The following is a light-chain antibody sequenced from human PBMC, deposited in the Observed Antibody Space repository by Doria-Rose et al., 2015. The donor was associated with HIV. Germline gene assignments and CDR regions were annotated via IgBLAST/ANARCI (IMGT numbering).Light chain of an antibody. CDR1: QSFSSTY. V-gene: IGKV3-20*01. J-gene: IGKJ1*01. CDR3: HQYGTSWT. CDR2: DGS. Sequence: DIVLTQSPGTLSLSLGERATLSCRASQSFSSTYLAWYQQKPGQARSLRIYDGSTRATGIPDRFSASGSGTDFTLTINRLEPEDVALYYCHQYGTSWTFGQGTKVEI.